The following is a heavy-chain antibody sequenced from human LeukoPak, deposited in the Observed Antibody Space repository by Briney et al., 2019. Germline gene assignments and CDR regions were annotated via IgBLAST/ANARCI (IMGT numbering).Heavy chain of an antibody. V-gene: IGHV4-4*09. Sequence: SETLSLTCTVSGGSISGYYWGWIRQPPGKGLEWIGYIYTSGSTYYNPSLKSRVTISVDTSKNQFSLKLSSVTAADTAVYYCARLPSRRDDYWGQGTLVTVSS. J-gene: IGHJ4*02. CDR1: GGSISGYY. CDR2: IYTSGST. D-gene: IGHD2-2*01. CDR3: ARLPSRRDDY.